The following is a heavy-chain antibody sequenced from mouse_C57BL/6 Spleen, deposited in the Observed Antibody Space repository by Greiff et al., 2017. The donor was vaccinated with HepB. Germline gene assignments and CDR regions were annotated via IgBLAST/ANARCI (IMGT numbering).Heavy chain of an antibody. V-gene: IGHV1-18*01. J-gene: IGHJ4*01. CDR1: GYTFTDYN. Sequence: EVMLVESGPELVKPGASVKIPCKASGYTFTDYNMDWVKQSHGKSLEWIGDINPNNGGTIYNQKFKGKATLTVDKSSSTAYMELRSLTSEDTAVYYCARDDYGSSYMDYWGQGTSVTVSS. CDR2: INPNNGGT. CDR3: ARDDYGSSYMDY. D-gene: IGHD1-1*01.